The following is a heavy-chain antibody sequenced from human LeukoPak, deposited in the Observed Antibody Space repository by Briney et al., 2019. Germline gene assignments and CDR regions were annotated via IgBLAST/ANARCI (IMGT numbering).Heavy chain of an antibody. V-gene: IGHV4-59*12. Sequence: PSETLSLTCTVSGGSISSYYWSWIRQPPGKGVEWIGYIYYSGSTNYNPSLKSRVTISVDTSKNQFSLKLSSVTAADTAVYYCAREEALTMIVVVIRGAFDIWGQGTMVTVSS. CDR2: IYYSGST. CDR3: AREEALTMIVVVIRGAFDI. CDR1: GGSISSYY. D-gene: IGHD3-22*01. J-gene: IGHJ3*02.